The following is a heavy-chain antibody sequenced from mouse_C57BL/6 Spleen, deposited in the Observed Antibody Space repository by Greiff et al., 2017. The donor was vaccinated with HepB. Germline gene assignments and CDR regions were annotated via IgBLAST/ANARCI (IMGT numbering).Heavy chain of an antibody. CDR1: GYAFSSYW. V-gene: IGHV1-80*01. CDR3: ARSYYDYSAWFAY. J-gene: IGHJ3*01. D-gene: IGHD2-4*01. CDR2: IYPGDGDT. Sequence: VKPVESGAELVKPGASVKISCKASGYAFSSYWMNWVKQRPGKGLEWIGQIYPGDGDTNYNGKFKGKATLTADKSSSTAYMQLSSLTSEDSAVYFCARSYYDYSAWFAYWGQGTLVTVSA.